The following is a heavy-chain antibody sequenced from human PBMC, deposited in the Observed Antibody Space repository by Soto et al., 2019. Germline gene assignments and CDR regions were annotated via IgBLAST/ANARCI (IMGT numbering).Heavy chain of an antibody. D-gene: IGHD6-19*01. CDR1: GYTFTSYY. CDR2: INPSGGST. V-gene: IGHV1-46*01. J-gene: IGHJ3*02. CDR3: ARGGSGWSNAFDI. Sequence: ASVKVSCKASGYTFTSYYMHWVRQAPGQGLEWMGIINPSGGSTSYAQKLQGRVTMTTDTSTSTAYMELRSLRSDDTAVYYCARGGSGWSNAFDIWGQGTMVTVSS.